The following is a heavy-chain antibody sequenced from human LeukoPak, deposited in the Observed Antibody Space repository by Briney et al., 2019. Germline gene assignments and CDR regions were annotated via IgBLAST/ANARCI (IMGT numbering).Heavy chain of an antibody. D-gene: IGHD1-1*01. CDR1: GYTFTDSY. CDR2: ISGSGDDT. J-gene: IGHJ4*02. Sequence: GESLKISCQASGYTFTDSYMTWVRQAPGKGLEWLSYISGSGDDTNYADSVRGRFTISRDNAKNSLYLQMNSLRVEDTAVYYCARDPRTVRIWGQGTLVTVSS. V-gene: IGHV3-11*06. CDR3: ARDPRTVRI.